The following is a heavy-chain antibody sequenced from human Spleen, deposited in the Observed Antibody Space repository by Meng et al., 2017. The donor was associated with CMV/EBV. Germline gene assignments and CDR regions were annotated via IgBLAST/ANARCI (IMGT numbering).Heavy chain of an antibody. CDR1: GGSVSSSSYY. V-gene: IGHV4-61*01. D-gene: IGHD3-16*01. CDR3: ARGGIPSPFDY. J-gene: IGHJ4*02. CDR2: IYYRGST. Sequence: CTVSGGSVSSSSYYWSWSRQPPGEGLEWIGYIYYRGSTHYNPSLKSRVTISVDTSKNQFPLKLRSVTAADTAVYYCARGGIPSPFDYWGQGTPVTVSS.